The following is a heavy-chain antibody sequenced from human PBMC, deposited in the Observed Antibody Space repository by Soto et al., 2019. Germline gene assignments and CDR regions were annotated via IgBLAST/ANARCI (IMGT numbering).Heavy chain of an antibody. CDR1: GYSFTSYW. CDR3: ARLATGYYGSRPYAPFDY. CDR2: IDPSDSYT. V-gene: IGHV5-10-1*01. J-gene: IGHJ4*02. Sequence: GESLKISCKGPGYSFTSYWISWVRQMPGKGLEWMGRIDPSDSYTNFRPSFQGHVTISADKSISTAYLQWSSLKASDTAMYYCARLATGYYGSRPYAPFDYWGQGTLVTVSS. D-gene: IGHD3-9*01.